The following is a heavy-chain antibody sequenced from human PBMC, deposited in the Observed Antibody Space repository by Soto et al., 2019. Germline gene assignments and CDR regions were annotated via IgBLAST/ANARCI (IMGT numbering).Heavy chain of an antibody. CDR1: GFTFSSYW. CDR2: INQDGNVD. V-gene: IGHV3-7*01. CDR3: ARTGDGHHDFLDY. Sequence: VHLDESGGGLVQPGGSLRLSCAASGFTFSSYWMNWVRQAPGKGLEWVDNINQDGNVDNLLDSVKGRFNISRDNAKNSLFLQMNSMRVDDTAVYYCARTGDGHHDFLDYWGQGALVSVSS. D-gene: IGHD1-1*01. J-gene: IGHJ4*02.